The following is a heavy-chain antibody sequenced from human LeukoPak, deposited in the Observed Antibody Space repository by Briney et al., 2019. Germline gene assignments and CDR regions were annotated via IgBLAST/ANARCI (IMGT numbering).Heavy chain of an antibody. CDR3: ARRASGWPTDSWFDP. J-gene: IGHJ5*02. CDR2: IYHSGST. D-gene: IGHD6-19*01. Sequence: SETLSLTCTVSGGSISSGGYYWSWIRQPPGKGLEWIGYIYHSGSTYYNPSLKSRVTISLDTSKNQFSLKLSSVTAADTAVYYCARRASGWPTDSWFDPWGQGTLVTVSS. V-gene: IGHV4-30-2*01. CDR1: GGSISSGGYY.